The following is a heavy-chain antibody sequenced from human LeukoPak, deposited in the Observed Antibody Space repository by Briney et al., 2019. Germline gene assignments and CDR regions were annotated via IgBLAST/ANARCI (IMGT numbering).Heavy chain of an antibody. CDR2: ISYSGST. D-gene: IGHD3-10*01. Sequence: SETLSLTCTVSGGSVSSGSDYWSWIPQPPGKGLEWIGHISYSGSTNYNPSLKSRVTISLDTSKNQLSLKLSSVTTADTAVYYCARGQAALWFGELWGQGTLVTVSS. CDR3: ARGQAALWFGEL. V-gene: IGHV4-61*01. J-gene: IGHJ4*02. CDR1: GGSVSSGSDY.